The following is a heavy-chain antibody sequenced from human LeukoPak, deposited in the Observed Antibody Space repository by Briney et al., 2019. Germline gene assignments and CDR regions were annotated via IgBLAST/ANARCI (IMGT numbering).Heavy chain of an antibody. CDR2: INHSGST. CDR1: GGSFSGYY. Sequence: PSETLSLTCAVYGGSFSGYYWSWIRPPPGKGLEWIGEINHSGSTNYNPSLKSRVTISVDTSKNQFSLKLSSVTAADTAVYYCARGGSQTQYYYDSSGYYKRPGRPFDYWGQGTLVTVSS. CDR3: ARGGSQTQYYYDSSGYYKRPGRPFDY. V-gene: IGHV4-34*01. D-gene: IGHD3-22*01. J-gene: IGHJ4*02.